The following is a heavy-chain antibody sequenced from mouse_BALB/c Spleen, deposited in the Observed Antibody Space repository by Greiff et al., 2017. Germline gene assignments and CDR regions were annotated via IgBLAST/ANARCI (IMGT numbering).Heavy chain of an antibody. CDR1: GFTFSSYT. Sequence: EVKLVESGGGLVQPGGSLKLSCAASGFTFSSYTMSWVRQTPEKRLEWVAYISNGGGSTYYPDTVKGRFTISRDNAKNTLYLQMSSLKSEDAAMYYCARRGGMITTVGTMDYWGQGTSVTVSS. D-gene: IGHD2-4*01. V-gene: IGHV5-12-2*01. J-gene: IGHJ4*01. CDR3: ARRGGMITTVGTMDY. CDR2: ISNGGGST.